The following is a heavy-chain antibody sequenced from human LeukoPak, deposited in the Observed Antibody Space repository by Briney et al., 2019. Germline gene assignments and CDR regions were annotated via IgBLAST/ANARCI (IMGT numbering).Heavy chain of an antibody. D-gene: IGHD1-1*01. CDR3: ARGSATGLAY. J-gene: IGHJ4*02. V-gene: IGHV4-34*01. CDR2: IDRSGST. CDR1: GGSFSGYS. Sequence: SETLSLTCAVYGGSFSGYSWTWIRQPPGKGLEWIGEIDRSGSTNYNPALKSRPTISVDTSKNQFSLKLSSVTAADTAVYYCARGSATGLAYWGQGNLVTVSS.